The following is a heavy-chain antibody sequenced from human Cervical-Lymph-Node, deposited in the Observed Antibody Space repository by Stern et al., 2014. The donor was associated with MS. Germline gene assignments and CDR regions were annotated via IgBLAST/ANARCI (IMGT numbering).Heavy chain of an antibody. CDR1: GYPFPGYG. D-gene: IGHD6-19*01. CDR3: ARGIAVAGTKFPSDY. V-gene: IGHV1-18*04. CDR2: LSAYNGDT. Sequence: VQLLESGAEVKKPGASVKVSCKASGYPFPGYGVSWVRQAPGQGLELLGWLSAYNGDTSYAQNLQGRVTMTTDTSTSTAYMELRSLTSDDTAVYYCARGIAVAGTKFPSDYWGQGTLVTVSS. J-gene: IGHJ4*02.